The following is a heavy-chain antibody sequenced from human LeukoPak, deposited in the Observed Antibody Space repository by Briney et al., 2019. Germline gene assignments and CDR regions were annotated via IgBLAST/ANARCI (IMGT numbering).Heavy chain of an antibody. J-gene: IGHJ4*02. Sequence: GGSLRLSCAASGFTFSSYAMHWVRQAPGKGLEYVSAISSNGGSTYYADSVKGRFTISRDNSKNTLCLQMSSLRAEDTAVYYCVKSARFGESAPYYFDYWGQGTLVTVSS. CDR3: VKSARFGESAPYYFDY. D-gene: IGHD3-10*01. V-gene: IGHV3-64D*06. CDR1: GFTFSSYA. CDR2: ISSNGGST.